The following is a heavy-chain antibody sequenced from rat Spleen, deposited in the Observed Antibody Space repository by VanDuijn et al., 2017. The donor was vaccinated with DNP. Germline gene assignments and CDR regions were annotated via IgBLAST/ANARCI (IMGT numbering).Heavy chain of an antibody. CDR3: ARWGDYFDY. CDR1: GYSITSTY. V-gene: IGHV3-1*01. CDR2: ISYSGRT. Sequence: EVQLQESGPGLVKPSQSLSLTCSVTGYSITSTYWGWIREFPGNKMQYIGHISYSGRTNYNPSLKRRISITRDTSKNQFFLQLNSVTTEDTATYYCARWGDYFDYWGQGVMVTVSS. J-gene: IGHJ2*01.